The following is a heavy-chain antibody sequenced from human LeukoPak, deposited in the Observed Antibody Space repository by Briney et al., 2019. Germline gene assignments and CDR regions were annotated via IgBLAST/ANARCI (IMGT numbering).Heavy chain of an antibody. V-gene: IGHV4-39*07. CDR3: ARETWSNNWYGRLVWFDP. D-gene: IGHD6-13*01. Sequence: SETLSLTCTVSGGSISDSSYYWGWIRQPPGKGLEWIGNIFYSGSTYYSPSLKSRVTISVDTSKNQFSLRLTSVTAADTAVYYCARETWSNNWYGRLVWFDPWGQGTLVTVSS. CDR2: IFYSGST. J-gene: IGHJ5*02. CDR1: GGSISDSSYY.